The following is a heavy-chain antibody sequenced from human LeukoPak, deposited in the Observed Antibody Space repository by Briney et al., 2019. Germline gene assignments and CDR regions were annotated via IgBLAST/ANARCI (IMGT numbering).Heavy chain of an antibody. CDR1: GYTFTSYD. D-gene: IGHD3-22*01. Sequence: GASVKVSCKASGYTFTSYDINWVRQATGQGLEWMGWISAYNGNTNYAQKLQGRVTMTTDTSTSTAYMELRSLRSDDTAVYYCARDVRDYYDSSGYYYSGYYYMDVWGKGTTVTISS. CDR3: ARDVRDYYDSSGYYYSGYYYMDV. J-gene: IGHJ6*03. V-gene: IGHV1-18*01. CDR2: ISAYNGNT.